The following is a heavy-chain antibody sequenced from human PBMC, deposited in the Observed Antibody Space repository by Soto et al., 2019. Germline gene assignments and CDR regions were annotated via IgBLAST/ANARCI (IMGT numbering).Heavy chain of an antibody. CDR3: ARDEDVVVAANNGMDV. CDR2: IWYDGSNK. Sequence: GGSLRLSGAASGFTLSSYRMHWVRQSPGKGLEWVAVIWYDGSNKYYADSVKGRFTISRDNSKNTLYLQMNSLRAEDTGVYYCARDEDVVVAANNGMDVWGQGTTVTVSS. J-gene: IGHJ6*02. CDR1: GFTLSSYR. D-gene: IGHD2-15*01. V-gene: IGHV3-33*01.